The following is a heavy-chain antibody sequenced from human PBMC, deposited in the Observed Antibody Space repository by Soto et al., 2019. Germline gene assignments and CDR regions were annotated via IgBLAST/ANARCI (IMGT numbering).Heavy chain of an antibody. Sequence: QLQLQESGPGLVKPSETLSLTCSVSGGSVSRSAYYWGWIRQPPGKGLEWIASIYHSGATHYNPSLKSRVTISIDSSKNQFSLELTSVTAADTAIYYCARPFEVISPDNWFDSWGLGTLVTVSS. CDR2: IYHSGAT. J-gene: IGHJ5*01. V-gene: IGHV4-39*01. D-gene: IGHD2-2*01. CDR3: ARPFEVISPDNWFDS. CDR1: GGSVSRSAYY.